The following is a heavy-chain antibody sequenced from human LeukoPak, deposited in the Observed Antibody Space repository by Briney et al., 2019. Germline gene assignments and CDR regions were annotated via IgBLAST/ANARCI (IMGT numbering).Heavy chain of an antibody. D-gene: IGHD6-19*01. CDR1: GFTFSSYA. V-gene: IGHV3-23*01. CDR3: AKEVSDGYLSPATYSSGVVDY. Sequence: GGSLRLSCAASGFTFSSYAMSWVRQAPGKGLEWVSAISGSGGSTYYADSVKGRFTISRDNSKNTLYLQMNSLRAEDTAVYYCAKEVSDGYLSPATYSSGVVDYWGQGTLVTVSS. J-gene: IGHJ4*02. CDR2: ISGSGGST.